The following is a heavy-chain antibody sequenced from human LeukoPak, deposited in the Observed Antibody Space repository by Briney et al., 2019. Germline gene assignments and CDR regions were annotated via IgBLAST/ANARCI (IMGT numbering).Heavy chain of an antibody. CDR2: INTNTGNP. CDR3: ARLGRTMSFGELLIDY. J-gene: IGHJ4*02. V-gene: IGHV7-4-1*02. Sequence: ASVKVSCKASGYTFTSYGISWVRQAPGQGLEWMGWINTNTGNPTYAQGFTGRFVFSLDTSVSTAYLQISSLKAEDTAVYYCARLGRTMSFGELLIDYWGQGTLVTVSS. D-gene: IGHD3-10*01. CDR1: GYTFTSYG.